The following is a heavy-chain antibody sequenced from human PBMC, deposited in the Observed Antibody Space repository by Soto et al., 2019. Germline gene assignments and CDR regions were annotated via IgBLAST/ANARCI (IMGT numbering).Heavy chain of an antibody. CDR3: SSSQEENYYYYSGLDV. V-gene: IGHV4-4*07. CDR2: IYTSGST. J-gene: IGHJ6*02. Sequence: PSETLSLTGTVSVGSSSSYYWNWIRQPAGKGLEWIGRIYTSGSTSYNPSLKSRVTMSVDTSKNQFSLKLNSVTAADTAVYYCSSSQEENYYYYSGLDVWGQGTTVTVSS. CDR1: VGSSSSYY.